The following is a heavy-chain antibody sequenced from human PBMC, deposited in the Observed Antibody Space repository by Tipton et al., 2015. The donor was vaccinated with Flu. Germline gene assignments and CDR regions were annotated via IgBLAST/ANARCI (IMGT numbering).Heavy chain of an antibody. CDR2: ISNSATT. J-gene: IGHJ4*02. Sequence: LRLSCTVSGGSRSTYPDFWSWIRQDPGKGLEWIGYISNSATTHYSPSLQSRVTILLGTSKSQLSLKLTSVTAADTAVYYCAKHTGYDFDWGQGTVVTVSS. CDR1: GGSRSTYPDF. D-gene: IGHD5-12*01. CDR3: AKHTGYDFD. V-gene: IGHV4-31*03.